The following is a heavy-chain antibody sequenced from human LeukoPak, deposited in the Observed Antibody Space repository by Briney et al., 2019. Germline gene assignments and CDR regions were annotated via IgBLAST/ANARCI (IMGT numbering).Heavy chain of an antibody. Sequence: PGGSLRLSCAASGFTFSSYGMHWVRQAPGKGLEWVAVISYDGSNKYYADSVKGRFTISRDNSKNTLYLQMNSLRAEDTAVYYCAKDLLYYYGSGRSYWGQGTLVTVSS. J-gene: IGHJ4*02. CDR1: GFTFSSYG. D-gene: IGHD3-10*01. CDR3: AKDLLYYYGSGRSY. CDR2: ISYDGSNK. V-gene: IGHV3-30*18.